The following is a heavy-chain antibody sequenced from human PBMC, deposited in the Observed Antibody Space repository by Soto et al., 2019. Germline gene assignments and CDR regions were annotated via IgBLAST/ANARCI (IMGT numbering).Heavy chain of an antibody. J-gene: IGHJ4*02. CDR2: IYYSGTT. Sequence: QVQLQESGPGLVKPSETLSLTCTVSGSSTSSFYWCWIRQPPGKGLEWIGYIYYSGTTNYNPSLKSRVTISIDTSKNQFSLNLSSVTAADTAVYYCATHDSGDYGPFDYWGQGTLVTVSS. CDR1: GSSTSSFY. V-gene: IGHV4-59*08. D-gene: IGHD4-17*01. CDR3: ATHDSGDYGPFDY.